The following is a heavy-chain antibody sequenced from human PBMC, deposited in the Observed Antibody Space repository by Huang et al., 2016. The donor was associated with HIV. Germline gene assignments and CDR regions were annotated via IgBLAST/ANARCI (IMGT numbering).Heavy chain of an antibody. Sequence: QLQLQESGPGLLKPSETLSLTCTVSGGSISSSTYYWGWIRPPPGKGLEWIGTISFSGSTYYNPSLKSRVTISVDTSKNQFSLKLSSVTAADTAVQYCARHVSSHWGSHYFDYWGQGTLVTVSS. CDR3: ARHVSSHWGSHYFDY. J-gene: IGHJ4*02. CDR1: GGSISSSTYY. D-gene: IGHD7-27*01. CDR2: ISFSGST. V-gene: IGHV4-39*01.